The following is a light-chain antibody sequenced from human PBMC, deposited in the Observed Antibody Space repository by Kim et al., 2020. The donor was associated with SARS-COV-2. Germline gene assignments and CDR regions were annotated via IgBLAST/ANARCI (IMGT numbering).Light chain of an antibody. Sequence: EVVVKQSPVTLSVSPGGRATLSCRASERVGSNLAWYQQKRGQPPRLLVYDVSTGATGLPARFSGSGSGTDFTLTISSLQSEDIAVYYCQQYNKWPYTFGQGTKLEI. J-gene: IGKJ2*01. CDR1: ERVGSN. CDR2: DVS. CDR3: QQYNKWPYT. V-gene: IGKV3-15*01.